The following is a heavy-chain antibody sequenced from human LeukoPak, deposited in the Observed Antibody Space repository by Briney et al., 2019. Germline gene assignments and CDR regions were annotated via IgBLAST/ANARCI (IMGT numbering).Heavy chain of an antibody. CDR3: ARDLLTYYYGSGSYFPFDI. J-gene: IGHJ3*02. Sequence: ASVRVSCKTSGYTFTSYDITWVRQAPGQGLEWMGYISTYNYNTHHSQKFQGRVFMSTDSSSGTAYMDLQSLTSDDTAVYYCARDLLTYYYGSGSYFPFDIWGQGTMVTVSS. D-gene: IGHD3-10*01. CDR1: GYTFTSYD. V-gene: IGHV1-18*01. CDR2: ISTYNYNT.